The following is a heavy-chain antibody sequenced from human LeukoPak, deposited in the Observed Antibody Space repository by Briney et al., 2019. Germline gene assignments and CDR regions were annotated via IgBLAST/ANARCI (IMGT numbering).Heavy chain of an antibody. D-gene: IGHD2/OR15-2a*01. CDR2: IYPADSDT. CDR1: PYYFINFW. J-gene: IGHJ1*01. V-gene: IGHV5-51*01. CDR3: ARGINDEYFQS. Sequence: GGSLKISCKDSPYYFINFWIGWVRPMPGKGLEWMGIIYPADSDTRYNPSFQAHVTISADRSASTAYLQWHSLKASDTAIYYCARGINDEYFQSWGQGTLVTVSS.